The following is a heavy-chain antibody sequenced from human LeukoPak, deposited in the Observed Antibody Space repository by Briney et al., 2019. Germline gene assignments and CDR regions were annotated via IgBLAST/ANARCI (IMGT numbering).Heavy chain of an antibody. CDR2: ISGDSISI. CDR3: VKGSRLRPFDY. V-gene: IGHV3-23*01. Sequence: GGSLRLSCAASGFTFSSYAMTWARQAPGKGLGWVSAISGDSISIYYADSVKGRFTVSRDNSKNTLYLQMNSLRVEDTAVYYCVKGSRLRPFDYWGQGTLVTVSS. J-gene: IGHJ4*02. CDR1: GFTFSSYA. D-gene: IGHD6-13*01.